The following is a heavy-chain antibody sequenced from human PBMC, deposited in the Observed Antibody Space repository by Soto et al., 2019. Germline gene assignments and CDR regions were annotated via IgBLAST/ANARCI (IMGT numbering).Heavy chain of an antibody. V-gene: IGHV1-69*05. J-gene: IGHJ6*02. CDR3: AIRLIVAGSHYYGMDV. CDR1: GGSFSSYA. D-gene: IGHD6-13*01. CDR2: IIPLFGTP. Sequence: QVQLVQSGAEVKKPGSSVKVSCKASGGSFSSYAISWVRQAPGQGLEWMGGIIPLFGTPNYAQKFQGRVTVTTDESTSRADMELSSLRSEDTAVYYCAIRLIVAGSHYYGMDVWGQGTTVTVSS.